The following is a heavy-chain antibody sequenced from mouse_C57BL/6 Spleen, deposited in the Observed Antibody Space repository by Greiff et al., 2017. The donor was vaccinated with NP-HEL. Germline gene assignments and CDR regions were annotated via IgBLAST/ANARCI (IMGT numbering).Heavy chain of an antibody. CDR2: IDPTSGGT. CDR3: ARWDYYGSSIDY. Sequence: QVQLQQPGAELVKPGASVKLSCKASGYTFTSYWMHWVKQRPGRGLEWIGRIDPTSGGTKYNEKFKSKATLTVDKSSSTAYMQLSSLTSEDSAVYYCARWDYYGSSIDYWGQGTTVTVSS. V-gene: IGHV1-72*01. D-gene: IGHD1-1*01. CDR1: GYTFTSYW. J-gene: IGHJ2*01.